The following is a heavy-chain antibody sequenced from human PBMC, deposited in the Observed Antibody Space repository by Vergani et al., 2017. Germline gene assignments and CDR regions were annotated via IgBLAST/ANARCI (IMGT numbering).Heavy chain of an antibody. CDR2: IYPADSDT. V-gene: IGHV5-51*01. J-gene: IGHJ4*02. Sequence: EVALVQSGPEMRKPGESLKISCTGSEYSFGNYWNGWVRQMPGKGLEWMGIIYPADSDTRYSPSFQGQVTISADKSISTAFLQWDSLKASDTALYYCARHTTYTDSWGQGTLVTVSS. CDR3: ARHTTYTDS. CDR1: EYSFGNYW. D-gene: IGHD1-1*01.